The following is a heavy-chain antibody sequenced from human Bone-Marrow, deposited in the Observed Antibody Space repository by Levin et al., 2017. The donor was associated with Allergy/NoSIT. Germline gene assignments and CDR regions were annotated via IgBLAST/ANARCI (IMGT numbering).Heavy chain of an antibody. V-gene: IGHV1-18*01. D-gene: IGHD6-19*01. CDR2: ISAYNGNT. CDR1: GYTFTSYG. CDR3: ASESSGWYRGNDAFDI. J-gene: IGHJ3*02. Sequence: GESLKISCKASGYTFTSYGISWVRQAPGQGLEWMGWISAYNGNTNYAQKLQGRVTMTTDTSTSTAYMELRSLRSDDTAVYYCASESSGWYRGNDAFDIWGQGTMVTVSS.